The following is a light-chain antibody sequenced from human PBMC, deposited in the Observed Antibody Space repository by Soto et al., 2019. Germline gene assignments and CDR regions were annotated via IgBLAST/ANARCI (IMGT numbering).Light chain of an antibody. Sequence: QSVLTQPPSASGTPGQRVAISCSGSSSNIGSNPVNWYQHVPGTAPKLLIHSDTQRPSGVPDRFSGSKSGTSAALAISGLQSEDEAVYYCEAWEASLSAPVFGGGTKLTVL. J-gene: IGLJ3*02. CDR3: EAWEASLSAPV. CDR2: SDT. CDR1: SSNIGSNP. V-gene: IGLV1-44*01.